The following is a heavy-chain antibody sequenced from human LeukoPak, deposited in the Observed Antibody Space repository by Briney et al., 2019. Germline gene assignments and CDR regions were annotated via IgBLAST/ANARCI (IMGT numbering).Heavy chain of an antibody. CDR1: GFTFSSYS. CDR3: ARGQTATAMVTS. D-gene: IGHD5-18*01. V-gene: IGHV3-21*01. CDR2: ISSSSSYI. Sequence: PGGSLRLSCAASGFTFSSYSMNWVRQAPGKGLEWVSSISSSSSYIYYADSVKGRFTISRDNAKNSLYLQMNSLRAEDTAVYYRARGQTATAMVTSWGQGTLVTVSS. J-gene: IGHJ4*02.